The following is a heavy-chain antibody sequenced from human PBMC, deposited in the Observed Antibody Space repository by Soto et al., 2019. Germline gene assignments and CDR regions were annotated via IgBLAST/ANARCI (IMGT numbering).Heavy chain of an antibody. J-gene: IGHJ4*02. CDR2: INPSGGST. Sequence: QVQLVQSGAEVKKPGASVKDSCKASGYTFTSYYMHWVRQAPGQGLEWMGIINPSGGSTSYAQKFRGRVTLTRDTSTSTVYMELSSLRSEDTAVYYCARDGAVLTGYQYWGQGTLVTVSS. V-gene: IGHV1-46*01. D-gene: IGHD3-9*01. CDR1: GYTFTSYY. CDR3: ARDGAVLTGYQY.